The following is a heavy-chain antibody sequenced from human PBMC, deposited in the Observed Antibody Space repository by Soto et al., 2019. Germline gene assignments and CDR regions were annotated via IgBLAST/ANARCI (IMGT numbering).Heavy chain of an antibody. CDR3: ARYYDFWSGYYTDDAFDI. V-gene: IGHV4-59*08. J-gene: IGHJ3*02. Sequence: SETLSLTCTVSGGSISSYYWSWIRQPPGKGLEWIGYIYYSGSTNYNPSLKSRVTISVDTSKNQFSLKLSSVTAADTAVYYCARYYDFWSGYYTDDAFDIWGQGTMVTVSS. CDR2: IYYSGST. D-gene: IGHD3-3*01. CDR1: GGSISSYY.